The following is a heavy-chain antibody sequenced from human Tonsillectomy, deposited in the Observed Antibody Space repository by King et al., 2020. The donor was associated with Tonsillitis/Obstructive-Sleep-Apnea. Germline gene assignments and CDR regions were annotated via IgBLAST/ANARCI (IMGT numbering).Heavy chain of an antibody. Sequence: QLVQSGGGVVQPGRSLRLSCAASGFTFSSYAMHWVRQAPGKGLEWVAVISYDGNKKYYADSVKGRFTISRDNSKNTLYLQMNSPRAEDTAVYYCARDSQKWYYYDTRDYYFYDMDVWGQGTTVTVSS. V-gene: IGHV3-30*04. J-gene: IGHJ6*02. CDR1: GFTFSSYA. CDR3: ARDSQKWYYYDTRDYYFYDMDV. CDR2: ISYDGNKK. D-gene: IGHD3-22*01.